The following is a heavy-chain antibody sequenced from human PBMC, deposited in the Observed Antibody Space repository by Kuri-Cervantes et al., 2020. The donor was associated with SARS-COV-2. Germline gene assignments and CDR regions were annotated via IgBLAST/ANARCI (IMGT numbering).Heavy chain of an antibody. CDR1: GFTFNSYE. V-gene: IGHV3-48*03. CDR2: IGNTDSTT. J-gene: IGHJ4*02. D-gene: IGHD4-17*01. Sequence: SLKISCAASGFTFNSYEMNWVRQAPGKGLEWLSYIGNTDSTTYYADSVKGRFTISRDNAKDLLYLQMNSLRAEDTALYYCARDLSQYGDPGFDFWGQGTLVTVSS. CDR3: ARDLSQYGDPGFDF.